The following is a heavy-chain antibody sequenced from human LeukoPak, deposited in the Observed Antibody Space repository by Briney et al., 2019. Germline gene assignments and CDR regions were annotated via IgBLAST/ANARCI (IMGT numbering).Heavy chain of an antibody. D-gene: IGHD3-10*01. Sequence: GGSLRLSFAAPGFTSVSYEMNGVGPPPGRGRDWVSYISSSGSTIYYADSVKGRFTISRDNAKNSLYLQMNSLRAEDTAVYYCAKDPSDLGGSGSNNYFDCWGQGTLATVSS. CDR3: AKDPSDLGGSGSNNYFDC. V-gene: IGHV3-48*03. CDR1: GFTSVSYE. CDR2: ISSSGSTI. J-gene: IGHJ4*02.